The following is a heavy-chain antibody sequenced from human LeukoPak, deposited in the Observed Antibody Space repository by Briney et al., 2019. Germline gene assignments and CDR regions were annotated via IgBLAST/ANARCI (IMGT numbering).Heavy chain of an antibody. V-gene: IGHV3-9*01. Sequence: GRSLRLSCAASGFTFDDYAMHWVRQAPGKGLEWVSGISWNSGSIGYADSEKGRFTISRDNAKNSLYLQMNSLRAEDTALYYCARELTTFDYWGQGTLVTVSS. CDR2: ISWNSGSI. D-gene: IGHD1-26*01. J-gene: IGHJ4*02. CDR3: ARELTTFDY. CDR1: GFTFDDYA.